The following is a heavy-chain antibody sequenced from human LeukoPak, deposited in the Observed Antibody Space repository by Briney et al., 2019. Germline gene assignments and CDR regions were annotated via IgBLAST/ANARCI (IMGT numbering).Heavy chain of an antibody. CDR2: INSDGSST. J-gene: IGHJ4*02. CDR1: GFTFSSYW. CDR3: ASGSSSWYYIDY. Sequence: GGSLRLSCAASGFTFSSYWMHWVRQAPGKGLVWVSRINSDGSSTSYADSVKGRFTISRDNAKNTLYLQMNSLRAEDTAVYYCASGSSSWYYIDYWGQGTLVTVSS. V-gene: IGHV3-74*01. D-gene: IGHD6-13*01.